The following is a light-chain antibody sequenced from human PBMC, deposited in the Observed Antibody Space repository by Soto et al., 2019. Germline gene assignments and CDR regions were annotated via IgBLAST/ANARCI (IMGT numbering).Light chain of an antibody. V-gene: IGKV1-9*01. CDR2: AAS. CDR3: RQHNSFPIT. Sequence: DIQLPQSPFFLSASVGDRVTITCRASQGISSHLVWYQQKAGKAPKSLIYAASTLQTGVPSRFSGSGSGTEFTLTISSLQPEDSATYYCRQHNSFPITFGQGTRLEIK. CDR1: QGISSH. J-gene: IGKJ5*01.